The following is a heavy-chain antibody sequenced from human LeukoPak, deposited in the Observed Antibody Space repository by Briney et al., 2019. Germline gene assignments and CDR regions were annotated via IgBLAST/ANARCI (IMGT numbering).Heavy chain of an antibody. D-gene: IGHD3-10*01. V-gene: IGHV1-18*01. CDR2: ISGYNGNT. J-gene: IGHJ4*02. CDR3: ARAPGSGVPFFDY. CDR1: GYTFTSYG. Sequence: ASVKVSCKASGYTFTSYGITWVRQAPGQGLEWMGWISGYNGNTNYAQELRGRVTMTTDISTSTADMELRSLRSDDTAVYYCARAPGSGVPFFDYWGQGTLVTVSS.